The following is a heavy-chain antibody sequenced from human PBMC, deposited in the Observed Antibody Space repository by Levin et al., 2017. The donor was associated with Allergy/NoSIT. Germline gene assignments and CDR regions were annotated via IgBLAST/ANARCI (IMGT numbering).Heavy chain of an antibody. J-gene: IGHJ4*02. V-gene: IGHV1-2*06. D-gene: IGHD6-19*01. CDR3: ARVLEEDPVAGPDY. Sequence: PGASVKVSCKASGYTFTGYYMHWVRQAPGQGLEWMGRINPNSGGTNYAQKFQGRVTMTRDTSISTAYMELSRLRSDDTAVYYCARVLEEDPVAGPDYWGQGTLVTVSS. CDR2: INPNSGGT. CDR1: GYTFTGYY.